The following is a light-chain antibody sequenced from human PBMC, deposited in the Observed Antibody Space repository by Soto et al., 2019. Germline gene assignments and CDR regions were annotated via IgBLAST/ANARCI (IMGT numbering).Light chain of an antibody. CDR1: QSVSSSY. CDR3: QQYGSSRT. J-gene: IGKJ1*01. CDR2: GAS. V-gene: IGKV3-20*01. Sequence: EIVLTQSPGTLSLSPGERATLSCRASQSVSSSYLAWYQQKPGQAPRLLIYGASSRATGIPDRFSGSGCGTDFSLTISRLESEDFAVYFCQQYGSSRTFGLGTKVDIK.